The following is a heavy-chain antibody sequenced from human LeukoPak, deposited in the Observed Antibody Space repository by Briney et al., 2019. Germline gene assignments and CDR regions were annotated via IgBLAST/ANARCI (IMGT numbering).Heavy chain of an antibody. J-gene: IGHJ3*02. D-gene: IGHD3-22*01. CDR3: ARVEAPVITTFMRRRGPRAFDI. Sequence: SQTLSLTCTVSGGSISSGGYYWSWNRQHPGKGLEWIGYIYYSGSTYYNPSLKSRVTISVDTSKNQFSLKLSSVTAADTAVYYCARVEAPVITTFMRRRGPRAFDIWGQGTMVTVSS. V-gene: IGHV4-31*03. CDR2: IYYSGST. CDR1: GGSISSGGYY.